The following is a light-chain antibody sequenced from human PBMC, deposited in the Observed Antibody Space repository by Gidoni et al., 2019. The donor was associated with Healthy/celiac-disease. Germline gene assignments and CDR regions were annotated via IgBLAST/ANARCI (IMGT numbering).Light chain of an antibody. CDR1: QSVLYSSNNKNY. CDR3: QQYYSTPYT. CDR2: WAS. Sequence: DLVITQSPDSLDVSLGERATINCKSSQSVLYSSNNKNYLAWYQKKPGQPPKLLIYWASTRESGVPDRFSGSGSGTDFTLTISSLQAEDVAVYYCQQYYSTPYTFGQGTKLEIK. V-gene: IGKV4-1*01. J-gene: IGKJ2*01.